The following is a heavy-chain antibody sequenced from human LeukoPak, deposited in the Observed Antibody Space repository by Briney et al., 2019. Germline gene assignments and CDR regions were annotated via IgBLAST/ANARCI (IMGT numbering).Heavy chain of an antibody. Sequence: PGGSLRLSCAASGFTFSSYAMHWVRQAPGKGLEWVAVISYDGSNKYYADSVKGRFTISRDNSKNTLYLQMNSLRAEDTAVYYCARDAYYYGSGSYAPPDVWGKGTTVTVSS. CDR2: ISYDGSNK. CDR1: GFTFSSYA. J-gene: IGHJ6*04. V-gene: IGHV3-30*04. CDR3: ARDAYYYGSGSYAPPDV. D-gene: IGHD3-10*01.